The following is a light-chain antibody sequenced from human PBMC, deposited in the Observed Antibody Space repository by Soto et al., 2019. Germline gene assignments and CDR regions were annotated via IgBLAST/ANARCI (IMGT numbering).Light chain of an antibody. CDR2: DAS. J-gene: IGKJ1*01. Sequence: DIQMTQSPSTLSGSVGDRVTITCRASQNVNDYLAWYQQKPGNSPKVLIYDASTLESGVPSRFSGSGSGTEFTLTISSLQPDDFATYYCQQYNSYSHTFGQGTKVDIK. V-gene: IGKV1-5*01. CDR1: QNVNDY. CDR3: QQYNSYSHT.